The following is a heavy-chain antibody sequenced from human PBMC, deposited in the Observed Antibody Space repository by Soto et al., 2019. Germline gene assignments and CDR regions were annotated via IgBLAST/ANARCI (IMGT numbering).Heavy chain of an antibody. J-gene: IGHJ4*02. CDR1: GFTFSDYY. Sequence: SLRLSCAASGFTFSDYYMTWIRQAPGKGLEWVPYISSSGNSIYYADSVRGRFTVSRDNAKNSLFLQMNSLRAEDTAVYYCARRAAAGRSFDYWGLGTLVTVSS. CDR2: ISSSGNSI. D-gene: IGHD6-13*01. V-gene: IGHV3-11*01. CDR3: ARRAAAGRSFDY.